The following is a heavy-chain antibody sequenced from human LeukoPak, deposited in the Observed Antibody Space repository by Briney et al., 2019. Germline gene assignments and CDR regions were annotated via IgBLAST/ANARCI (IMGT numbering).Heavy chain of an antibody. CDR2: IKNDGSST. D-gene: IGHD3-3*01. Sequence: GGSLRLSCAASGFTFSGYWMHWVRQAPGKGLVWVSRIKNDGSSTTYADSVKGRFTISRDNAKNTLYLQMNSLRAEDTAVYYCEKSDWFDSWGQGTLVTVSS. CDR1: GFTFSGYW. J-gene: IGHJ5*01. CDR3: EKSDWFDS. V-gene: IGHV3-74*01.